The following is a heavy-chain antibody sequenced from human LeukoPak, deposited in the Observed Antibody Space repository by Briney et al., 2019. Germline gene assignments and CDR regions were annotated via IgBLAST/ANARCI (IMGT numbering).Heavy chain of an antibody. J-gene: IGHJ4*02. CDR2: ISYDGSNK. CDR3: ARDESLIAAAGSPLDY. Sequence: PGRSLRLSCAASGFTLSSYAMHWVRQAPGKGLEWVAVISYDGSNKYYADSVKGRFTISRDNSKNTLYLQMNSLRAEDTAVYYCARDESLIAAAGSPLDYWGQGTLVTVSS. D-gene: IGHD6-13*01. V-gene: IGHV3-30*04. CDR1: GFTLSSYA.